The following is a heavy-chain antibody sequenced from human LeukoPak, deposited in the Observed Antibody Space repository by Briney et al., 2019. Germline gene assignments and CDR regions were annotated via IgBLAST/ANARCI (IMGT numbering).Heavy chain of an antibody. V-gene: IGHV4-59*08. CDR3: AKSGSSFYDNLPGYDY. D-gene: IGHD3-9*01. Sequence: SETLSLTCTVSGVSMSSSYWSWIRQSPGRGLEWIGSMYYSGSTNYNPSLRSRVTISIDTSKNQFSLKLRSVTAADTAVYYCAKSGSSFYDNLPGYDYWGQGTLVTVSS. J-gene: IGHJ4*02. CDR2: MYYSGST. CDR1: GVSMSSSY.